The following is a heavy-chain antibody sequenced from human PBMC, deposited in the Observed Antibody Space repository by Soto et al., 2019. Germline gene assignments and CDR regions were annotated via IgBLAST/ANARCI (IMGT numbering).Heavy chain of an antibody. CDR2: ISSSSSYI. CDR3: AREYLYGPYGSESYYNVSPLDY. Sequence: EVQLLESGGGLVQPGGSLRLSCAASGFTFSSYSMNWVRQAPGKGLEWVSSISSSSSYIYYADSVKGRFNISRGNAKNSLYLQMNSLIAEDTVVYYCAREYLYGPYGSESYYNVSPLDYWGQGTLVTVSS. D-gene: IGHD3-10*01. V-gene: IGHV3-21*01. J-gene: IGHJ4*02. CDR1: GFTFSSYS.